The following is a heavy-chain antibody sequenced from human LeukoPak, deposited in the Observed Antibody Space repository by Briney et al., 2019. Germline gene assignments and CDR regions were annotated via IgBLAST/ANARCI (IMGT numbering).Heavy chain of an antibody. CDR3: ARLVTGRTNWFDP. Sequence: NPSETLSLTCTVSGGSISTYYWSWIRQPPGKGLEWIGHIYYSGSTNYNPSLKSRVTISVDTSKNQFSLKLSSVTAADTAVYYCARLVTGRTNWFDPWGQGTPVTVSS. CDR2: IYYSGST. CDR1: GGSISTYY. J-gene: IGHJ5*02. V-gene: IGHV4-59*08. D-gene: IGHD1-14*01.